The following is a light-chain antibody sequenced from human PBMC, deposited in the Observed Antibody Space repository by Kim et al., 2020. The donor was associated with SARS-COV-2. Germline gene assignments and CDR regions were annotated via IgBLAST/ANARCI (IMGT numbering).Light chain of an antibody. CDR3: QQYYTTWG. Sequence: DIVMTQSPDSLAVSLGERATINCKSSQSVLYSSNNKNYLAWYQQKPGQPPKLLIYWASTRESGVPDRFSGSGSGTDFTLTISSLQAEDVAVYYCQQYYTTWGFGQGTKVDIK. J-gene: IGKJ1*01. V-gene: IGKV4-1*01. CDR2: WAS. CDR1: QSVLYSSNNKNY.